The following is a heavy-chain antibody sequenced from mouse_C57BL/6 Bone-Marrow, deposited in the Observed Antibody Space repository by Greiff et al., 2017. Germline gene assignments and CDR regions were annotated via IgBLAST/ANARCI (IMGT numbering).Heavy chain of an antibody. Sequence: EVQLVESGEGLVKPGGSLKLSCAASGFTFSSYAMSWVRQTPEKRLEWVAYISSGGDYIYYADTVKGRFTISRDNARNTLYLQMSSLKSEDTAMYYCTREGSNYWYFDVWGTGTTVTVSS. V-gene: IGHV5-9-1*02. CDR2: ISSGGDYI. D-gene: IGHD2-5*01. CDR1: GFTFSSYA. CDR3: TREGSNYWYFDV. J-gene: IGHJ1*03.